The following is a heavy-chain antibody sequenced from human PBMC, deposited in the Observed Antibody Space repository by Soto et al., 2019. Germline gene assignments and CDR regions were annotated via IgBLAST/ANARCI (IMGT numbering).Heavy chain of an antibody. Sequence: GESLKISCTGFGYTFTTFWISWVRQMPGKGLEWMGRIGPRDSYVTYSPSFEGHVTISADKSISTAYLQWGSLKASDTATYYCARIYCTTTTCDSWFDPWGQGTLVTVSS. CDR2: IGPRDSYV. V-gene: IGHV5-10-1*01. CDR1: GYTFTTFW. J-gene: IGHJ5*02. CDR3: ARIYCTTTTCDSWFDP. D-gene: IGHD2-2*01.